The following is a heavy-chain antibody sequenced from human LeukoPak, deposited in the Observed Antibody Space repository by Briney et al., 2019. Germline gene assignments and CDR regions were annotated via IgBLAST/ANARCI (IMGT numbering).Heavy chain of an antibody. CDR1: GFTFSSYA. J-gene: IGHJ5*02. Sequence: GGSLRLSCAASGFTFSSYAMSWVRQAPGKGLEWVSAISGSGGSTYYADSVKGRFTISRDNSKNTLYLQMNSLRAEDTAVYYCAKAFSSSWSGGNWFDPWGQGTLVTVSS. CDR3: AKAFSSSWSGGNWFDP. D-gene: IGHD6-13*01. V-gene: IGHV3-23*01. CDR2: ISGSGGST.